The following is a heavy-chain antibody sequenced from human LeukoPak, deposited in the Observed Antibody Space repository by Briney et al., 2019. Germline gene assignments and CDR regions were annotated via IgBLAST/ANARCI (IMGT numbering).Heavy chain of an antibody. J-gene: IGHJ4*02. Sequence: TGGSLRLSCAASGFTFSDFGMAWVRQAPGQGLEWVSTISGSGSNIHQADSVKGRFTISRDNSRSTLYLQMNSLRVEDTAVYYCAKDAGPQQLVFFDSWGQGTLVTVSS. V-gene: IGHV3-23*01. CDR2: ISGSGSNI. CDR1: GFTFSDFG. CDR3: AKDAGPQQLVFFDS. D-gene: IGHD6-6*01.